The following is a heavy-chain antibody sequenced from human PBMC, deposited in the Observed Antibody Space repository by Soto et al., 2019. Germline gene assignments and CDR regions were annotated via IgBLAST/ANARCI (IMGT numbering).Heavy chain of an antibody. Sequence: QITLNESGPTQVKPRQTLTLTCTFSGFSLTTSGVGVGWIRQSPGKAPEWLALIYWDDDKRYSPSLKSRLTISKDTSKNQVVLTMADLDPADTATYYCAHRVLRTVFGLVTTTAIYFDFWGQGTLVAGSS. J-gene: IGHJ4*02. CDR2: IYWDDDK. V-gene: IGHV2-5*02. CDR1: GFSLTTSGVG. CDR3: AHRVLRTVFGLVTTTAIYFDF. D-gene: IGHD3-3*01.